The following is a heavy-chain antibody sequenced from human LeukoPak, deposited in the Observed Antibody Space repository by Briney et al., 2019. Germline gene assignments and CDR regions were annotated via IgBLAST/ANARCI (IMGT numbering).Heavy chain of an antibody. J-gene: IGHJ3*02. CDR2: IRAYNGNT. CDR1: GYTFTSDG. Sequence: ASVKASCKASGYTFTSDGISWVRQAPGQGLERMGWIRAYNGNTNYAQKLQGRVTMTTDKYTSTAYMEVRSLRADDTAVYYCARDIGDYDILTGYLIPDAFDIWGQGTMVTVSS. CDR3: ARDIGDYDILTGYLIPDAFDI. D-gene: IGHD3-9*01. V-gene: IGHV1-18*01.